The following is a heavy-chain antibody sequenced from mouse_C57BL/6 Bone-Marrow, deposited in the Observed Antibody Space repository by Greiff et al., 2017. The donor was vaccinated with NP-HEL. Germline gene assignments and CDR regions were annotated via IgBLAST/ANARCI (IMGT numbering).Heavy chain of an antibody. CDR3: AREVGSSYVWYFDV. J-gene: IGHJ1*03. CDR1: GYSITSGYY. Sequence: EVQLVESGPGLVKPSQSLSLTCSVTGYSITSGYYWNWIRQFPGNKLEWMGYISYDGSNNYNPSLKNRISITRDTSKNQFFLKLNSVTTEDTATYYCAREVGSSYVWYFDVWGTGTTVTVSS. V-gene: IGHV3-6*01. CDR2: ISYDGSN. D-gene: IGHD1-1*01.